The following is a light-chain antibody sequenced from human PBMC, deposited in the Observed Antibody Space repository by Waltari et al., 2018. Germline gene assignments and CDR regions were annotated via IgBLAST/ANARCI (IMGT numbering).Light chain of an antibody. J-gene: IGLJ3*02. CDR1: SSNIGAGYD. Sequence: QSVLTQPPSVSGAPGQRVTISCTASSSNIGAGYDVHWYQQLPGTAPKLLIFANSNRPSGVPDRFSGSKSGTSASLAITGLQAEDEADYYCQSYDSSLSGLWVFGGGTKLTVL. V-gene: IGLV1-40*01. CDR3: QSYDSSLSGLWV. CDR2: ANS.